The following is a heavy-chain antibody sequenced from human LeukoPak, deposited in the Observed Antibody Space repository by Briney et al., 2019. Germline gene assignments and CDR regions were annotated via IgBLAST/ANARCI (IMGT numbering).Heavy chain of an antibody. V-gene: IGHV4-39*01. Sequence: SETLSLTCTVSGGSISSSSAYWGWIRQPPAKGLEWIGSIYYSKNTYYNPSLKSRVTISADTPKNQFSLTLGSVSATDTAVYYCVSPRGFSYGYFDYWGQGTLVTVSS. J-gene: IGHJ4*02. CDR3: VSPRGFSYGYFDY. D-gene: IGHD5-18*01. CDR1: GGSISSSSAY. CDR2: IYYSKNT.